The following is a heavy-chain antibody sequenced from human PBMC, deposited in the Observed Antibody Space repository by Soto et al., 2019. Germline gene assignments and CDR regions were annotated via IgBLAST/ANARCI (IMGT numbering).Heavy chain of an antibody. CDR1: GFPFSGYG. CDR3: ARAGVGELLNWFER. V-gene: IGHV3-33*01. Sequence: QVQLVESGGGVVQPGGSLRLSCAASGFPFSGYGMHWVRQAPGKGLEWVAFIWYDGTNKYYVDSVKGRLTISRDNSKNTVYLQMNSVRAEDTAVYYCARAGVGELLNWFERWGQGTLVTVSS. J-gene: IGHJ5*02. CDR2: IWYDGTNK. D-gene: IGHD3-10*01.